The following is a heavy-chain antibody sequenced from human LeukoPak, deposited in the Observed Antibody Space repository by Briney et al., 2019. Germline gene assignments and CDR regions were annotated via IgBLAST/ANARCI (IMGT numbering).Heavy chain of an antibody. CDR2: IWYDGSNK. CDR3: AGSLGGDGYNYDY. CDR1: GFTFSSYG. Sequence: GGSLRLSCAASGFTFSSYGMHWVRQAPGKGLEWVAVIWYDGSNKYYADSVKGRFTISRDNSKNTLYLQMNSLRAEDTAVYYCAGSLGGDGYNYDYWGQGTLVTVSS. J-gene: IGHJ4*02. D-gene: IGHD5-24*01. V-gene: IGHV3-33*01.